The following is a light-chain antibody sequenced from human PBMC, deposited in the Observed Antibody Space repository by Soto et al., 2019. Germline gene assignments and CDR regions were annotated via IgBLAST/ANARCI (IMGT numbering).Light chain of an antibody. CDR3: QQSYSTLYT. CDR2: AAS. Sequence: DIQMTQSPSSLSASVGDRVTITCQASQSISSYLNWYQQKPGQAPKRLIYAASSLQSGVPSRFSGSGSGTDFTLTISSLRPEDFATYYCQQSYSTLYTFGQGTRLEIK. V-gene: IGKV1-39*01. J-gene: IGKJ5*01. CDR1: QSISSY.